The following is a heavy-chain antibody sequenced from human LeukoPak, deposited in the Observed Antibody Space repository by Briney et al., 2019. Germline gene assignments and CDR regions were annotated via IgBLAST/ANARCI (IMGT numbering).Heavy chain of an antibody. V-gene: IGHV3-11*06. Sequence: GGSLRLSCAASGFTFSDYYMTWIRQAPRKGLEWLSYISGTSSPTNYAEPAKGRFTISRDNAENSLYLQMKSLRAEDTAVYYCARVGLTAAAGTYDYWGQGTLVTVSS. CDR2: ISGTSSPT. CDR3: ARVGLTAAAGTYDY. J-gene: IGHJ4*02. D-gene: IGHD6-13*01. CDR1: GFTFSDYY.